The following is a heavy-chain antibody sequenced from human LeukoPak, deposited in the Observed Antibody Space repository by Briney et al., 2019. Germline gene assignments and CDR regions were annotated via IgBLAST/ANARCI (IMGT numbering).Heavy chain of an antibody. Sequence: PSETLSLTCALSTVSGSSGNFWSWVRQPPGEGLEWIGEVHKSGRTNYNPSLKTRVTISIGASKNQLSLEVTSVTAADTAVYYCARELLGAPSPGAYWGQGTRVAVSS. CDR2: VHKSGRT. J-gene: IGHJ4*02. CDR1: TVSGSSGNF. CDR3: ARELLGAPSPGAY. V-gene: IGHV4-4*02. D-gene: IGHD1-26*01.